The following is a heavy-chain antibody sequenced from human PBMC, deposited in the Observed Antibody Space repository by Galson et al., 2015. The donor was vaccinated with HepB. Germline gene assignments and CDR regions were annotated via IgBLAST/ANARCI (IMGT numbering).Heavy chain of an antibody. CDR1: GFTFGDYA. CDR3: TTYLAVAGYFDY. V-gene: IGHV3-15*01. D-gene: IGHD6-19*01. Sequence: LRLSCAASGFTFGDYAMSWVRQAPGKGLEWVGRIKSKTDGGTTDYAAPVKGRFTISRDDSKNTLYLQMNSLKTEDTAVYYCTTYLAVAGYFDYWGQGTLVTVSS. J-gene: IGHJ4*02. CDR2: IKSKTDGGTT.